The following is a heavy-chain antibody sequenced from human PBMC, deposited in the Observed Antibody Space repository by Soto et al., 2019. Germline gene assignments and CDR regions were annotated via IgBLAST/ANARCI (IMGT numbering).Heavy chain of an antibody. CDR1: GFTFSSYG. D-gene: IGHD5-18*01. CDR2: IWYDGSNK. J-gene: IGHJ6*03. CDR3: ARDKQLWSYYYYYYMDV. V-gene: IGHV3-33*01. Sequence: GGSLRLSCAASGFTFSSYGMHWVRQAPGKGLEWVAVIWYDGSNKYYADSVKGRFTISRDNSKNTLYLQMNSLRAEDTAVYYCARDKQLWSYYYYYYMDVWGKGTTVTVSS.